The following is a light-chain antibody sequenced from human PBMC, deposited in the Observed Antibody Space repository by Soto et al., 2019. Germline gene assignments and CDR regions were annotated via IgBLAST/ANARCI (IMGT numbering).Light chain of an antibody. Sequence: DIQMTQSPSSLSASVGDRVTITCRATHIISNSLNWYQQKPGKAPKLLIYAASSLQRGVPSRFRGTGSGTDFTLTISCLQPEDFATYYCQQCYSTPWTFGQGTKVEI. CDR3: QQCYSTPWT. V-gene: IGKV1-39*01. J-gene: IGKJ1*01. CDR2: AAS. CDR1: HIISNS.